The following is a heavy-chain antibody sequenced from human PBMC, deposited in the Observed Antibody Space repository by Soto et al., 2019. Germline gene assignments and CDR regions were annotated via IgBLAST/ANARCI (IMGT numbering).Heavy chain of an antibody. CDR3: AKDWRESLPGDAFDI. CDR1: GFTFSSYG. J-gene: IGHJ3*02. D-gene: IGHD3-10*01. CDR2: ITYDGSNK. V-gene: IGHV3-30*18. Sequence: QVQLVESGGGVVQPGRSLRLSCAASGFTFSSYGMHWVRQAPGKGLAWVGVITYDGSNKFYADSVKGRFTISRENSKNTLYLQMNSLRAEDAAVYYCAKDWRESLPGDAFDIWGQGTMVTVSS.